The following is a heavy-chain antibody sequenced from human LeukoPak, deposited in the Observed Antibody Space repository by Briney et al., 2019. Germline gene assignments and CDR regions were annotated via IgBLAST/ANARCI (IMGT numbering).Heavy chain of an antibody. Sequence: GASVKVSCKASGYTFTSYGISWVRQAPGQGLEWMGWISAYNGNTNYAQKLQGRVTMTTDTSTSTAYMELRSLRSDDTAVYYCARDPYDYGDYRNFDYWGQGILVTVSS. CDR1: GYTFTSYG. CDR2: ISAYNGNT. V-gene: IGHV1-18*04. D-gene: IGHD4-17*01. CDR3: ARDPYDYGDYRNFDY. J-gene: IGHJ4*02.